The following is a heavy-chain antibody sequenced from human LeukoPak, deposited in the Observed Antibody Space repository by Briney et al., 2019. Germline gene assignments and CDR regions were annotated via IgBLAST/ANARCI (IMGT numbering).Heavy chain of an antibody. Sequence: PSETLSLTCTVSGGSISSSSSYWGWIRQPPGKGLEWIGSIYYSGSTYYNPSLKSRITISVDTSKNQFSLKLSSVTAADTAVYYCARLDDGSGYFHWGQGTLVTVSS. CDR3: ARLDDGSGYFH. J-gene: IGHJ4*02. CDR1: GGSISSSSSY. D-gene: IGHD3-22*01. V-gene: IGHV4-39*01. CDR2: IYYSGST.